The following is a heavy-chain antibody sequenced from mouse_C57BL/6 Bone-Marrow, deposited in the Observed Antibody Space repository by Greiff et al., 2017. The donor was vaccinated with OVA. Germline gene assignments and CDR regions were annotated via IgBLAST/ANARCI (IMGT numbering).Heavy chain of an antibody. V-gene: IGHV1-82*01. Sequence: VQLQESGPELVKPGASVKISCKASGYAFSSSWMNWVKQRPGKGLEWIGRIYPGDGDTNYNGKFKGKATLTADKSSSTAYMQLSSLTSEDSAVYFCASAYSNWFAYWGQGTLVTVSA. CDR3: ASAYSNWFAY. CDR1: GYAFSSSW. D-gene: IGHD2-5*01. J-gene: IGHJ3*01. CDR2: IYPGDGDT.